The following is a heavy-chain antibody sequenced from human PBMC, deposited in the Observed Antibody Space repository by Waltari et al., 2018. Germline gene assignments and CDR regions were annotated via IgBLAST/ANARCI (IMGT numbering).Heavy chain of an antibody. CDR3: ARASRPHSSSWFYYRYFDL. J-gene: IGHJ2*01. Sequence: EVQLVESGGGLVKPGGSLRLSCAASGFTFSSDSMNWVRQAPGKGLEWVSSISSSISYIYYADSVKGRFTISRDNAKNTLYLHMNSLRAEDTAVYYCARASRPHSSSWFYYRYFDLWGRGTLVTVSS. CDR2: ISSSISYI. V-gene: IGHV3-21*01. CDR1: GFTFSSDS. D-gene: IGHD6-13*01.